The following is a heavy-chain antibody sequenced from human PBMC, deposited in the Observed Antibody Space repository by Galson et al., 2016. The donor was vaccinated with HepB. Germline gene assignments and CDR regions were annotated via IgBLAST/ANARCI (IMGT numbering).Heavy chain of an antibody. V-gene: IGHV1-69*04. D-gene: IGHD4-23*01. J-gene: IGHJ4*02. CDR1: ADTFTSYV. Sequence: SVKVSCKGSADTFTSYVISWVRQAPGQGLEWMGRIIPILGEAKSAHRFQGRVTITADRSTNTAYMELSSLTSEDTAVYFCARELSYFDGGNFYYFDSWGQGTLVIVSS. CDR3: ARELSYFDGGNFYYFDS. CDR2: IIPILGEA.